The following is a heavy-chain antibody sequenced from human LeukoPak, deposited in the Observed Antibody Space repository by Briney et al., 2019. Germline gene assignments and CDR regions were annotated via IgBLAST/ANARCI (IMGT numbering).Heavy chain of an antibody. V-gene: IGHV5-51*01. J-gene: IGHJ4*02. Sequence: GESLKISYTGSGYSFTSYWIGWVRQMPGKDLEWMGIIYPGDSDTRYSPSFQGQVTISADKSISTAYLQWRSLKVSDSAMYYCARLTAVVTFDYWGQGTLVTVSS. CDR2: IYPGDSDT. CDR1: GYSFTSYW. D-gene: IGHD4-23*01. CDR3: ARLTAVVTFDY.